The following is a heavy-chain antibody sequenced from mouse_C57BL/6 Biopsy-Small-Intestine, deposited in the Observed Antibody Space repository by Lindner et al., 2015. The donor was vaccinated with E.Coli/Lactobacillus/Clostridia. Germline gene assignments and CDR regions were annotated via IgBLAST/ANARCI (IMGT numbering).Heavy chain of an antibody. CDR1: GYTFPTYP. Sequence: QLQESGAEVVKPGASVKMSCKVSGYTFPTYPIEWMRQIHGKSLEWIGNFHPYDDETKYNENFKDKATLTVEKSSSTVYLELSRLTSDDSAVYYCARGTVFDYWGQGTTLTVSS. CDR3: ARGTVFDY. CDR2: FHPYDDET. J-gene: IGHJ2*01. D-gene: IGHD4-1*01. V-gene: IGHV1-47*01.